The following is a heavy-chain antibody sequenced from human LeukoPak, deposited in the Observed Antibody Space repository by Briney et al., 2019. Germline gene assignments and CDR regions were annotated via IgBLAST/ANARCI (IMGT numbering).Heavy chain of an antibody. CDR2: IYYSGST. J-gene: IGHJ5*02. Sequence: SETLSLTCTVSGGSISSYYWGWIRQPPGKGLEWIGSIYYSGSTYYNPSLKSRVTISVDTSKNQFSLKLSSVTAADTAVYYCARQSFRHYDILTGYSTPGWFDPWGQGTLVTVSS. D-gene: IGHD3-9*01. CDR3: ARQSFRHYDILTGYSTPGWFDP. CDR1: GGSISSYY. V-gene: IGHV4-39*01.